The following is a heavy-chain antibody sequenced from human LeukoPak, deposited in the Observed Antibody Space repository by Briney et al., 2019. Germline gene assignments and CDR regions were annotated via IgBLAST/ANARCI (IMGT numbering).Heavy chain of an antibody. CDR2: IIPIFGTA. J-gene: IGHJ4*02. CDR3: AVTMVRGVITRYYFDY. V-gene: IGHV1-69*05. CDR1: GGTFISYA. D-gene: IGHD3-10*01. Sequence: SVKVSCKASGGTFISYAISWVRQAPGQGLEWMGGIIPIFGTANYAQKFQGRVTITTDESTSTAYMELSSLRSEDTAVYYCAVTMVRGVITRYYFDYWGQGTLVTVSS.